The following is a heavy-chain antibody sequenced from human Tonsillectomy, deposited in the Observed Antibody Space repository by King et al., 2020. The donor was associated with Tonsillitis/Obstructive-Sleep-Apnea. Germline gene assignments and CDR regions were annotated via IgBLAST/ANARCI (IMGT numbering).Heavy chain of an antibody. D-gene: IGHD4-17*01. CDR3: AQDPQSTVTSHFWFDY. V-gene: IGHV3-23*04. CDR1: GFTFSSYA. Sequence: VQLVESGGGLVQPGGSLRLSCAASGFTFSSYAMSWVRQATGKGLEWVSAISGSGGSTYYADSVKGRFTIYRDNSKNTLYLQVNSLRAEDTAVYYCAQDPQSTVTSHFWFDYWGQGTLVTVSS. CDR2: ISGSGGST. J-gene: IGHJ4*02.